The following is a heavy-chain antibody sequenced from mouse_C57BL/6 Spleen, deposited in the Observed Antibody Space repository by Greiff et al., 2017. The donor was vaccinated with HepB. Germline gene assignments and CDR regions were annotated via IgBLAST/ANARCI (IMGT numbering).Heavy chain of an antibody. CDR2: IDPSDSYT. CDR1: GYTFTSYW. D-gene: IGHD3-3*01. V-gene: IGHV1-69*01. CDR3: ARVRDLYAMDY. Sequence: QVQLQQPGAELVMPGASVKLSCKASGYTFTSYWMHWVKQRPGQGLEWIGEIDPSDSYTNYNQKFKGKSTLTVDKSSSTAYMQLSSLTSEDSAVYYCARVRDLYAMDYWGQGTSVTVSS. J-gene: IGHJ4*01.